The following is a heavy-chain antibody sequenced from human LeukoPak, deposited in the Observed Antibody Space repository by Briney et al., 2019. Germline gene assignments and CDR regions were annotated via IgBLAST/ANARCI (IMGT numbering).Heavy chain of an antibody. V-gene: IGHV3-11*06. CDR1: GFTFSDYY. CDR2: ISSSSSYT. Sequence: GGSLRLSCAASGFTFSDYYMSWIRQAPGKGLEWVSYISSSSSYTNYADSVKGRFTISRDTAKNSLYLQMNSLRAEDTAVYYCARDSFGSGRINWFDPWGQGTLVTVSS. D-gene: IGHD3-10*01. CDR3: ARDSFGSGRINWFDP. J-gene: IGHJ5*02.